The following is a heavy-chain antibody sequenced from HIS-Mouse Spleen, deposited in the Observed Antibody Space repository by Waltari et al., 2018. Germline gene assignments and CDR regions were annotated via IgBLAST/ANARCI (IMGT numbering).Heavy chain of an antibody. J-gene: IGHJ4*02. V-gene: IGHV4-34*01. CDR2: INHSGST. Sequence: QVQLQQWGAGLLKPSETLSLTCAVYGGSFSGYYWSWIRQPPGKGLEWIGAINHSGSTNYNPSLKSRVTISVDTSKNQFSLKLSSVTAADTAVYYCAGYNWNYGTDYWGQGTLVTVSS. D-gene: IGHD1-7*01. CDR3: AGYNWNYGTDY. CDR1: GGSFSGYY.